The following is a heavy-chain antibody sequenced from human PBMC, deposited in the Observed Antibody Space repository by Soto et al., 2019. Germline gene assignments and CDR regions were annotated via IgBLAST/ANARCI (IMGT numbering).Heavy chain of an antibody. CDR3: AKADFITMIVVVIPFDY. J-gene: IGHJ4*02. V-gene: IGHV1-46*01. CDR1: GYIFTSFY. Sequence: ASVKVSCKASGYIFTSFYLHWVRQAPGQGLEWMGVINPSGGMTRSTPKFRDRLTMTRDKSASKFFMELSNLRSDDTAVYYCAKADFITMIVVVIPFDYWGQGTLVTVSS. D-gene: IGHD3-22*01. CDR2: INPSGGMT.